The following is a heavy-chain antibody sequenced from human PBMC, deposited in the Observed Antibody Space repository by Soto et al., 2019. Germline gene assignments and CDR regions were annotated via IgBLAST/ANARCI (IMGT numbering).Heavy chain of an antibody. V-gene: IGHV3-11*05. Sequence: QRELVESGGGLVKPGGSLRLSCAASTFSFSDYYMSWIRQAPGKGLEWLSYISSSSAYTDYADSVKGRFTISRDNAKNSLYLQMNSLRAEDTAIYYCASSVNSWEPLNRWGQGTLVTVSS. CDR1: TFSFSDYY. CDR3: ASSVNSWEPLNR. D-gene: IGHD1-1*01. CDR2: ISSSSAYT. J-gene: IGHJ4*02.